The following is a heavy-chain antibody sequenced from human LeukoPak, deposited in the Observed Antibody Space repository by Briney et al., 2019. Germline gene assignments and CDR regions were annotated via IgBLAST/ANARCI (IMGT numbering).Heavy chain of an antibody. CDR2: IYYSGTT. J-gene: IGHJ4*02. CDR1: GGSISSSSSY. Sequence: SASLSLTCTVSGGSISSSSSYWGWIRQPPGKGLEFIGSIYYSGTTYYNPSLKSRVTISVDTSKNQFSLQLGSVTAADTAVYYCARAAGYNYEGYFDFWGQGTLVTVSS. D-gene: IGHD5-24*01. V-gene: IGHV4-39*07. CDR3: ARAAGYNYEGYFDF.